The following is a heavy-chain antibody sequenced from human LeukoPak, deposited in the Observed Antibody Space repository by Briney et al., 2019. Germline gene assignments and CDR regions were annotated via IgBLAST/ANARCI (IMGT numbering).Heavy chain of an antibody. D-gene: IGHD3-10*02. Sequence: GGSLRLSCAASGFTFSSYEMNWVRQAAGKGLEWGSYISSSGSTIYYADSVKGRFTISRDNAKNSLYPQMNSLRAEDTAVYYCAELGITMIGGVWGKGTTVTISS. J-gene: IGHJ6*04. V-gene: IGHV3-48*03. CDR3: AELGITMIGGV. CDR2: ISSSGSTI. CDR1: GFTFSSYE.